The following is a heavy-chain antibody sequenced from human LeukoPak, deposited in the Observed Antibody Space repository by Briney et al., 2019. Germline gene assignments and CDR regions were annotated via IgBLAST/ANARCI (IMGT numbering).Heavy chain of an antibody. D-gene: IGHD1-26*01. V-gene: IGHV1-18*01. CDR1: GYILTELS. CDR2: ISGYNGNT. J-gene: IGHJ4*02. CDR3: ARELVEWENLDY. Sequence: ASVKVSCKVSGYILTELSMHWVRQAPGQGLEWMGWISGYNGNTNYAQMLQGRVTMTTDTSTSTAYMELRSLRSDDTAVYYCARELVEWENLDYWGQGTLVTVSS.